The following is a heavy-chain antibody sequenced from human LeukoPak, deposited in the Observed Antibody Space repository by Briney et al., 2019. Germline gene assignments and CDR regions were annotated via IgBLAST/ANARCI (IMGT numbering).Heavy chain of an antibody. V-gene: IGHV4-30-4*08. D-gene: IGHD4-17*01. CDR3: ARDPHDYGDYGGLVL. Sequence: SETLSLTCTVSGGSISSGGYYWSWIRQHPGKGLEWIGYIYYSGSTYYNPSLKSRVTISVDTSKNQFSLKLSSVTAADTAAYYCARDPHDYGDYGGLVLWGQGTMVTVSS. CDR2: IYYSGST. J-gene: IGHJ3*01. CDR1: GGSISSGGYY.